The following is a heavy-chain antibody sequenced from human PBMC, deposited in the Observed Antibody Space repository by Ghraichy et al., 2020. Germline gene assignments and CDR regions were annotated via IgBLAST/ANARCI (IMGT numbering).Heavy chain of an antibody. D-gene: IGHD2-21*01. J-gene: IGHJ6*02. CDR1: GFTFSDYY. CDR2: ISSSGSTI. CDR3: ASFMLFSTAYYYYGMDV. V-gene: IGHV3-11*01. Sequence: GGSLRLSCAASGFTFSDYYMSWIRQAPGKGLEWVSYISSSGSTIYYADSVKGRFTISRDNAKNSLYLQMNSLRAEDTAVYYCASFMLFSTAYYYYGMDVWGQGTTVTVSS.